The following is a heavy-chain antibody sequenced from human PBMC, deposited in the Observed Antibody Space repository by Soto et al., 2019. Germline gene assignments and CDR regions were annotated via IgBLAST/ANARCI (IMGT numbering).Heavy chain of an antibody. V-gene: IGHV4-59*08. J-gene: IGHJ6*02. CDR2: MGYNGFT. Sequence: QVQLQESGPGLVKPSETLSLTCTISGGPMNNYYCSWFRQPRGQGLEWIGYMGYNGFTRYNPSLRSRVAISLDTAKTQFSLNLSSVTAADSALYYCARHGFGELHGLVDVWGQGLTVTVSS. D-gene: IGHD3-10*01. CDR3: ARHGFGELHGLVDV. CDR1: GGPMNNYY.